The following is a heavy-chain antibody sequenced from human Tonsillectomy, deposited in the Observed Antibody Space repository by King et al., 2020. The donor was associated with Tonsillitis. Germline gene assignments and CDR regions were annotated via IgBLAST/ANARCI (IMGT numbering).Heavy chain of an antibody. CDR1: GGSISRSSYY. Sequence: QLQESGPELVKPSETLSLTCTVSGGSISRSSYYWGWIRQPPGKGLEWIGSIYYSGSTYYNPSLKSRVTISVDTSKNQFSLKLRSVTAADTAVYYCARGGSGSDAFDIWGQGTMVTVSS. D-gene: IGHD3-10*01. CDR3: ARGGSGSDAFDI. J-gene: IGHJ3*02. V-gene: IGHV4-39*07. CDR2: IYYSGST.